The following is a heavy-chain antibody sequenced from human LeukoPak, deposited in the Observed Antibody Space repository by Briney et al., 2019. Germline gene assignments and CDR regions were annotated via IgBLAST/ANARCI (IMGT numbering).Heavy chain of an antibody. CDR2: ISAYNGNT. CDR1: GYTFTSYG. V-gene: IGHV1-18*01. J-gene: IGHJ6*02. Sequence: ASVKVSCKASGYTFTSYGISWVRQAPGQGLEWMGWISAYNGNTNYAQKLQGSVTMTTDTSTSRAYMELRSLRSDDTAVYYCARDGIVVVVAAPYYYGMDVWGQGTTVTVSS. CDR3: ARDGIVVVVAAPYYYGMDV. D-gene: IGHD2-15*01.